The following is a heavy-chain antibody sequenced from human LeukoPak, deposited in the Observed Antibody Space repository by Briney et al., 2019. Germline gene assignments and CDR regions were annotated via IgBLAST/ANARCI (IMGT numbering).Heavy chain of an antibody. CDR2: ISYDGSSK. V-gene: IGHV3-30*03. CDR1: GFTFSYG. CDR3: AATGGYSSF. D-gene: IGHD6-13*01. Sequence: GGSLRLSCAASGFTFSYGMHWVRQAPGKGLEWVAVISYDGSSKYYADSVKGRFTISRDNSKNTLYLQMNSLRAEDTAVYYCAATGGYSSFWGQGTLVTVSS. J-gene: IGHJ4*02.